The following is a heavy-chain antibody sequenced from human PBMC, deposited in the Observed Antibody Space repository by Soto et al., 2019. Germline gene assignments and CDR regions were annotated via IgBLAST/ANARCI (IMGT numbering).Heavy chain of an antibody. J-gene: IGHJ6*02. V-gene: IGHV4-39*01. CDR3: ARSYYDFWSGYYPSSGMDV. CDR2: IYYSGST. D-gene: IGHD3-3*01. CDR1: GGSISSSSYY. Sequence: SETLSLTCTVSGGSISSSSYYWGWIRQPPGKGLEWIGSIYYSGSTYYNPSLKSRVTISVDTSKNQFSLKLSSVTAADTAVYYCARSYYDFWSGYYPSSGMDVWGQGTTVTVSS.